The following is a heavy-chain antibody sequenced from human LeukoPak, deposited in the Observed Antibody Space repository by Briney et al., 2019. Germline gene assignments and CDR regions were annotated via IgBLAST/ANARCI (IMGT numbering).Heavy chain of an antibody. J-gene: IGHJ4*02. D-gene: IGHD3-22*01. CDR3: ARAYDSSGYWIYYFDY. V-gene: IGHV3-7*03. CDR1: GFTFSSYW. CDR2: IKQDGSEK. Sequence: GGSLRLSCAASGFTFSSYWMSWFRQAPGKGLEWVANIKQDGSEKYYVDSVKGRFTISRDNAKNSLYLQMNSLRAEDTAVYYCARAYDSSGYWIYYFDYWGQGTLVTVSS.